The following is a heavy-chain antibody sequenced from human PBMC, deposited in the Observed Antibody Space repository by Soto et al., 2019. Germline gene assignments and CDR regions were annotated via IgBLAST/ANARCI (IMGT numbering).Heavy chain of an antibody. CDR2: ITSGGGNT. Sequence: PVGSLRLSCAASGFAFSSYATSWIRQAPGKGLEWVSSITSGGGNTYYADSVKGRFTISRDNSKNTLYLQMSSLRAEDTAVYYCAKHCGSSSCYRFDPWGQGTLVTVSS. V-gene: IGHV3-23*01. CDR1: GFAFSSYA. J-gene: IGHJ5*02. CDR3: AKHCGSSSCYRFDP. D-gene: IGHD2-2*01.